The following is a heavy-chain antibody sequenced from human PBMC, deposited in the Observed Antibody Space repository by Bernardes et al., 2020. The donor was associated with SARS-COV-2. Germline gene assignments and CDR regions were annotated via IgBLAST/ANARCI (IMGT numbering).Heavy chain of an antibody. CDR2: ISASGRTT. Sequence: GGSLRLSCATSGFTFSSNGTGWVRQAPGKCLTWVSSISASGRTTYYADSVKGRLTLSRDNSNNTLYLQLSSLRAEDTAIYFCAKCVYTSGYYGFDYWGQGSLVTVSS. D-gene: IGHD6-19*01. V-gene: IGHV3-23*01. CDR1: GFTFSSNG. J-gene: IGHJ4*02. CDR3: AKCVYTSGYYGFDY.